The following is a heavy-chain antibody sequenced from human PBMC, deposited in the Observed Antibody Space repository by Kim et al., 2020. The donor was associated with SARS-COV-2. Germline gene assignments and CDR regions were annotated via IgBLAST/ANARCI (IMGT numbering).Heavy chain of an antibody. Sequence: PVKGRFTISRDDSKNTLYLQMNSLKTEDTAVYYCTTEGFDYGDYGSAWDYWGQGTLVTVSS. V-gene: IGHV3-15*01. D-gene: IGHD4-17*01. J-gene: IGHJ4*02. CDR3: TTEGFDYGDYGSAWDY.